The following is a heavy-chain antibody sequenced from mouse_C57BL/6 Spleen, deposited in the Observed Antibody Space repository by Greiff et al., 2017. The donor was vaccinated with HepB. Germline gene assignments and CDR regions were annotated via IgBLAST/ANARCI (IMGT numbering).Heavy chain of an antibody. J-gene: IGHJ3*01. CDR3: ARVSVYYGNFGGFAY. D-gene: IGHD2-1*01. CDR2: IDPSDSET. CDR1: GYTFTSYW. Sequence: QVQLQQPGAELVRPGSSVKLSCKASGYTFTSYWMHWVKQRPIQGLEWIGNIDPSDSETHYNQKFKDKATLTVDKSSSTAYMQLSSLTSADSAVYACARVSVYYGNFGGFAYWGQGTLVTVSA. V-gene: IGHV1-52*01.